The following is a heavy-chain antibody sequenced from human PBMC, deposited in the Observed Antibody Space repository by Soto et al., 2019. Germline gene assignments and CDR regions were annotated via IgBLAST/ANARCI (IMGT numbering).Heavy chain of an antibody. CDR2: INPDGSRT. V-gene: IGHV3-74*03. J-gene: IGHJ5*02. CDR3: ARVQFVSYDWFAP. CDR1: GFTFNNYW. Sequence: EVQLVESGGGLVQPGGSLRLSCAASGFTFNNYWMHWVRQAPGKGLVWVSRINPDGSRTTYADSVKGRFAISRDNAKNTLYLQMNSLRGEDTAVYYCARVQFVSYDWFAPWSQGTLVTVSS. D-gene: IGHD5-18*01.